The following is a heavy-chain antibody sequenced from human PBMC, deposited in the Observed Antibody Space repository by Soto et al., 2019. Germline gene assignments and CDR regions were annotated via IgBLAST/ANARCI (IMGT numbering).Heavy chain of an antibody. V-gene: IGHV3-73*01. CDR1: GFRFNDYA. CDR2: IKNKANNYAT. J-gene: IGHJ6*02. CDR3: TRLSEGAYYHYGMDV. D-gene: IGHD1-26*01. Sequence: EEQVVESGGGLVQPGGSLKLSCAASGFRFNDYAIHWVRQASGKGLEWLGRIKNKANNYATASAASLKGRFTVSRDDSSYTAYLQMSSLETDDTAVYYCTRLSEGAYYHYGMDVWGQGTTVTVSS.